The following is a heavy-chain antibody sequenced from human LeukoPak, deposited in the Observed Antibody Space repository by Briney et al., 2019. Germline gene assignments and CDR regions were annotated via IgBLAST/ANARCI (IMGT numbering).Heavy chain of an antibody. Sequence: SETLSLTCTVSGGSISSYYWSWIRQPPGKGLEWIGYIYYSGSTNYNPSLKSRVTISVDTSKNQFSLKLSSVTAADTAVYYCASGEYRGGDCQGAFDIWGQGTMVTVSS. CDR1: GGSISSYY. D-gene: IGHD2-21*02. CDR3: ASGEYRGGDCQGAFDI. CDR2: IYYSGST. J-gene: IGHJ3*02. V-gene: IGHV4-59*01.